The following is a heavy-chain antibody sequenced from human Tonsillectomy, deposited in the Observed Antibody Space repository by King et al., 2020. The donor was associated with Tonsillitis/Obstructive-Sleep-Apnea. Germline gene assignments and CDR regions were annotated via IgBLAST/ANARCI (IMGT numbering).Heavy chain of an antibody. D-gene: IGHD2-21*01. J-gene: IGHJ4*02. CDR3: ASATYCGGDCPPDY. Sequence: QLQESGPGLVKPSETLSLTCTVSGGSISSYYWSWIRQPPGKGLEWIGYIHYSGSTNYNPSLKSRVTISVDTSKNQVSLKLSSVTAADTAVYYCASATYCGGDCPPDYWGQGTLVTVSS. V-gene: IGHV4-59*08. CDR2: IHYSGST. CDR1: GGSISSYY.